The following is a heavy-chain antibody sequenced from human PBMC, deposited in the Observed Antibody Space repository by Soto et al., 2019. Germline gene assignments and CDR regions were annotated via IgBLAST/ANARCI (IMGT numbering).Heavy chain of an antibody. CDR3: AGGQEVGAHFFDS. Sequence: GGSRRFPCDRSGFASSGFDMHWFRQPTGKGLEWVSTIGAAGDTYYAVSLKGRFTISRDNAKNSLSLQMSSLIAGNTAVSFCAGGQEVGAHFFDSWGQGTQVTVSS. V-gene: IGHV3-13*01. CDR1: GFASSGFD. J-gene: IGHJ4*02. CDR2: IGAAGDT. D-gene: IGHD2-15*01.